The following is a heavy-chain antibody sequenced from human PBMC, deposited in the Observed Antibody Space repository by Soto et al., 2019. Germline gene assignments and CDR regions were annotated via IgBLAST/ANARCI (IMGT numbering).Heavy chain of an antibody. J-gene: IGHJ6*02. CDR3: AKDLFGVVIHYGMDV. D-gene: IGHD3-3*01. CDR1: GFTFRSYA. CDR2: ISGSGGST. Sequence: GGSLRLSCAASGFTFRSYAMSWVREALGRGLEWVSAISGSGGSTYYADSVKGRFTISRDNSKNTLYLQMNSLRAEDTAVYYCAKDLFGVVIHYGMDVWGQGTTVTVSS. V-gene: IGHV3-23*01.